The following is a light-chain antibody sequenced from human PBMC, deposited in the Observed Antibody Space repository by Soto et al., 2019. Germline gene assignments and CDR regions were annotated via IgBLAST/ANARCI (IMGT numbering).Light chain of an antibody. J-gene: IGKJ3*01. CDR2: DAS. V-gene: IGKV3-11*01. CDR3: QQRRNWPGA. Sequence: EIVLTQSPATLSLSPGERATLSSRASQSVSTYLAWYQQKPGQAPRLLIYDASNRATGIPARFSGSGPGTDFTLTINSLAPEDFAVHYCQQRRNWPGAFGPGTKLDIK. CDR1: QSVSTY.